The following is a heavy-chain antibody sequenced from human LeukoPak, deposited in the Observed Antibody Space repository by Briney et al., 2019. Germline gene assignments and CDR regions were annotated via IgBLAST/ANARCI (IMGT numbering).Heavy chain of an antibody. CDR3: ARGWSIAARRIYFDY. D-gene: IGHD6-6*01. CDR1: GGSFSGYY. Sequence: SETLSLTCAVYGGSFSGYYWSWIRQPPGKGLEWTGEINHSGSTNYNPSLKSRVTISVDTSKNQFSLKLSSVTAADTAVYYCARGWSIAARRIYFDYWGQGTLVTVSS. J-gene: IGHJ4*02. V-gene: IGHV4-34*01. CDR2: INHSGST.